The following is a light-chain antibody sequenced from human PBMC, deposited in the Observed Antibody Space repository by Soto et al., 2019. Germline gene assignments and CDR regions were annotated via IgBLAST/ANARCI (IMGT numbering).Light chain of an antibody. Sequence: ETFMTQSPASLSVSPGERGTRSWSASQSVISILAWYQQKPGQAPRLLIYGASTRATGIPARFSGSGSGTEFTHTISSLQSEDFAVYYCQQYNNWPAITFGQGTRLE. J-gene: IGKJ5*01. CDR2: GAS. CDR1: QSVISI. V-gene: IGKV3D-15*01. CDR3: QQYNNWPAIT.